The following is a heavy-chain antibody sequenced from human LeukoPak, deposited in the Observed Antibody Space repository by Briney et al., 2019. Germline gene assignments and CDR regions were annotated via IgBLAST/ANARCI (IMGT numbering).Heavy chain of an antibody. CDR2: LYSGGNT. Sequence: GGSLRLSCAASELSVSDNYMSWVRQAPGKGLEWISILYSGGNTYYTDSVKGRFTISRDTSKNTLYLQMNSLRADDTAVYYCVRTQPRSRLLDRWGQGTLVTVSS. CDR1: ELSVSDNY. V-gene: IGHV3-53*01. J-gene: IGHJ5*02. CDR3: VRTQPRSRLLDR. D-gene: IGHD1-26*01.